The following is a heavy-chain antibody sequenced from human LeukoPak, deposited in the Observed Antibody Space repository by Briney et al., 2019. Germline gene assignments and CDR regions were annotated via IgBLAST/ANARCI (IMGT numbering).Heavy chain of an antibody. CDR2: INPNSGGT. V-gene: IGHV1-2*02. CDR1: GYTFTGYY. J-gene: IGHJ4*02. CDR3: ASGDGLVISFGIWSPSYQWGY. Sequence: GASVKVSCKASGYTFTGYYMHWVRQAPGQGLEWMGWINPNSGGTNYAQKFQGRVTMTRDTSISTAYMELSRLRSDDTAVYYCASGDGLVISFGIWSPSYQWGYWGQGTLVTVSS. D-gene: IGHD3/OR15-3a*01.